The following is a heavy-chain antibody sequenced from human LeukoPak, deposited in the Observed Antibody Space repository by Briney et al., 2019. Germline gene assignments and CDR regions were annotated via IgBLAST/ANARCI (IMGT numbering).Heavy chain of an antibody. CDR1: GFTFSGYS. Sequence: GGSLRLSCAASGFTFSGYSMNWVRQAPGKRLEWVASISNTSTYIYYADSVKGRFTISRDNAKNSLNLQMNSLRAEDTAVYYCASLFPWFDPWGQGTLVTVSS. J-gene: IGHJ5*02. V-gene: IGHV3-21*01. CDR2: ISNTSTYI. CDR3: ASLFPWFDP.